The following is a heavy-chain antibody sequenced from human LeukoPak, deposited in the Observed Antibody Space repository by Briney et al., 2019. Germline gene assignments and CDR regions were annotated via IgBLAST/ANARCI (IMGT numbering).Heavy chain of an antibody. CDR1: GYTFTSYG. J-gene: IGHJ4*02. V-gene: IGHV1-18*01. CDR3: ARDDYYGSGSYYNPFDY. Sequence: ASVKVSCKASGYTFTSYGISWVRQAPGQGLEWMGWISAYNGNTNYAQKIQGRVTMTTDTSTSTAYMELRSLRSDDTAVYYCARDDYYGSGSYYNPFDYWGQGTLVTVSS. D-gene: IGHD3-10*01. CDR2: ISAYNGNT.